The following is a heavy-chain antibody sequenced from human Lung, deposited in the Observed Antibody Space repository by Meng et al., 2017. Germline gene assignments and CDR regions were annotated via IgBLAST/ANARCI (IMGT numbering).Heavy chain of an antibody. J-gene: IGHJ4*02. V-gene: IGHV1-2*06. D-gene: IGHD6-13*01. CDR3: ARDEDISAAGKLFGDY. CDR1: GYTFPDYC. CDR2: INPKSGDT. Sequence: QSQLVHAGAEGEKPWASVKVSCKASGYTFPDYCLHWVRRAPGQGLEWMGRINPKSGDTHYAQRFQGRVPMTGDTSISTAYMELSGLRSDDTAMYYCARDEDISAAGKLFGDYWGQGTLVTVSS.